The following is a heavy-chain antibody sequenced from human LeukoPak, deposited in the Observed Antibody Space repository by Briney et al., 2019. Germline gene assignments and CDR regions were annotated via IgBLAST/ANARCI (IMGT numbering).Heavy chain of an antibody. Sequence: ASVKVSCKASGYTFTSNYIHWVRQAPGQGLEWMGMIYPRDGSTSYAQKFQGRVTVARDTSTSTVHMELSGLRSEDTAVYYCARDQEGFDYWGQGTLVTVSS. CDR3: ARDQEGFDY. V-gene: IGHV1-46*01. J-gene: IGHJ4*02. CDR2: IYPRDGST. CDR1: GYTFTSNY.